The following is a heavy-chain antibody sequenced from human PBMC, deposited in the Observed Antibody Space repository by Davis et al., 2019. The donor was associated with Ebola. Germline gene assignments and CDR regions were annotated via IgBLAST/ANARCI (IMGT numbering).Heavy chain of an antibody. Sequence: GESLKISCEASGYSFSSYWIGWVRQKSGKGLEWMGIIYPGDSDTTYSPSFQGQVTISTDKSVSTAYLQWSNLKASDTAMYYCARRRGDTSGYYYDAFDVWGQGTMVTVSS. V-gene: IGHV5-51*01. CDR1: GYSFSSYW. CDR3: ARRRGDTSGYYYDAFDV. J-gene: IGHJ3*01. CDR2: IYPGDSDT. D-gene: IGHD3-22*01.